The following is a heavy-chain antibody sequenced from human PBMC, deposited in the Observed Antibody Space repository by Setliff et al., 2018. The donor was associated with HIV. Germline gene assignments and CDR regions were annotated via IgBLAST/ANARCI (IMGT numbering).Heavy chain of an antibody. CDR3: TTGTRLVD. J-gene: IGHJ4*02. Sequence: GGSLRLSCAASGFTFTNAWMSWVRQAPGKGLEWVGRIKSKTDGETEDYAAPVKGRFTISRDDSRSTLYLQMSSLKIEDTAVYYCTTGTRLVDWGQGALVTVSS. V-gene: IGHV3-15*01. CDR2: IKSKTDGETE. D-gene: IGHD2-21*01. CDR1: GFTFTNAW.